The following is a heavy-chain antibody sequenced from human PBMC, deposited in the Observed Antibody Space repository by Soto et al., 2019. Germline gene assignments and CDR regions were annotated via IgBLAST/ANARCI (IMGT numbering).Heavy chain of an antibody. V-gene: IGHV4-30-4*01. Sequence: SETLSLTCTVSGGSISSGDYYWSWIRQPPGKGLEWIGYICYSGSTYYNPSLKSRVTISVDTSKNQFSLKLSSVTAADTAVYYCARSITMVRGSFDYWGQGTLVTVSS. CDR3: ARSITMVRGSFDY. D-gene: IGHD3-10*01. CDR2: ICYSGST. J-gene: IGHJ4*02. CDR1: GGSISSGDYY.